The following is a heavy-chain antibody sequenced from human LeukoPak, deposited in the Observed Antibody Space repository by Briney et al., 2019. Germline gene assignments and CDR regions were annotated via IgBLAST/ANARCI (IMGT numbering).Heavy chain of an antibody. D-gene: IGHD3-10*02. V-gene: IGHV3-7*01. J-gene: IGHJ6*04. Sequence: PGGSLRLSCAASGFTFGSYWMSWVRQAPGKGLEWVANIKQDGSEQYYVDSVKGRFTISRDNAKNSLYLQMNSLRAEDTAVYYCAELGITMIGGVWGKGTTVTISS. CDR2: IKQDGSEQ. CDR1: GFTFGSYW. CDR3: AELGITMIGGV.